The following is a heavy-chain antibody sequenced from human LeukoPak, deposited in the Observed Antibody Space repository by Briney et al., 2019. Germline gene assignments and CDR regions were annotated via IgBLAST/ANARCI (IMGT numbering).Heavy chain of an antibody. CDR3: ARAMVRGVIIPGY. J-gene: IGHJ4*02. CDR1: GYTLTSYD. V-gene: IGHV1-8*01. CDR2: MNPNSGNT. D-gene: IGHD3-10*01. Sequence: ASVKVSCKASGYTLTSYDINWVRQATGQGLEWMGWMNPNSGNTGYAQKFQGRVTMTRNTSISTAYMELSSLRSEDTAVYYCARAMVRGVIIPGYWGQGTLVTVSS.